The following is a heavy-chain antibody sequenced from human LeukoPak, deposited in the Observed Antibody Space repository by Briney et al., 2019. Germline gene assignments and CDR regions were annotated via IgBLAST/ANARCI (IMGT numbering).Heavy chain of an antibody. Sequence: ASVKVSCKASGYTFTSYDINWVRQATGQGLEWMGGIIPIFGTANYAQKFQARVTMTTDTSTTTAYMELRNLRSDDTAVYYCARGSDYYTPSGAHYYYMDVWGKGTAVTVSS. CDR3: ARGSDYYTPSGAHYYYMDV. V-gene: IGHV1-69*05. D-gene: IGHD3-10*01. J-gene: IGHJ6*03. CDR2: IIPIFGTA. CDR1: GYTFTSYD.